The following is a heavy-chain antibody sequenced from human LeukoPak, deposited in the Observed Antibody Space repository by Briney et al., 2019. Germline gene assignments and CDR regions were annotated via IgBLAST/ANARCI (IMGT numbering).Heavy chain of an antibody. D-gene: IGHD6-13*01. CDR3: ARGSSSWYAD. CDR1: GFIFNNYA. J-gene: IGHJ4*02. CDR2: ISGSGGST. Sequence: PGGSLRLSCAASGFIFNNYAMSWVRQAPGKGLEWVSAISGSGGSTYYADSVKGRFTISRDSPRNTLDLQMNSLRVEDTAVYHCARGSSSWYADWGQGTRVTVSS. V-gene: IGHV3-23*01.